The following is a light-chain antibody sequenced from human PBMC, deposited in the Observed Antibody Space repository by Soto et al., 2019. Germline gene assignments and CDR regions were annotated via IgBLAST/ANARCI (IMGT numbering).Light chain of an antibody. CDR3: ATWDDSLTGVI. V-gene: IGLV1-47*02. CDR1: NSNIGRYY. CDR2: GNN. J-gene: IGLJ2*01. Sequence: QSVLTQPPSASGTPGQRVTISCSGRNSNIGRYYVSWYQHLPGTAPKLLIYGNNQWPSGVPDRFSGSKSGTSASLAISGLRSEDEAEYYCATWDDSLTGVIFGGGTKVTVL.